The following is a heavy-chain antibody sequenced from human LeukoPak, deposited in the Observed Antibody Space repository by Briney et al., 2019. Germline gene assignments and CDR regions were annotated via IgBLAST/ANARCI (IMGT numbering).Heavy chain of an antibody. CDR2: ISSSSSYI. V-gene: IGHV3-21*01. J-gene: IGHJ1*01. CDR3: ARDRGAATGLEYFLH. CDR1: GFTFSSYT. D-gene: IGHD6-13*01. Sequence: GGSLRLSCAASGFTFSSYTMNWVRQAPGKGLEWVSSISSSSSYIRYGDSVRGRFTISRDNVKNSVDLQMHSLRVEDTAVYYCARDRGAATGLEYFLHWGQGTLVTVSS.